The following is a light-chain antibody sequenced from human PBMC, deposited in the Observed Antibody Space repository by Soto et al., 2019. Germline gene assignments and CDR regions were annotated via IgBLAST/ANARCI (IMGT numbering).Light chain of an antibody. J-gene: IGKJ1*01. V-gene: IGKV3-15*01. CDR3: QRYGG. CDR1: QSVSSN. CDR2: GAS. Sequence: EIVMTQSPATLSVSPGERATLSCRASQSVSSNLAWYQQEPGQAPRLLIYGASTRATGIPARFTGSGSGTDFTLTISRLEPEDFAVYYCQRYGGFGQGTKVDIK.